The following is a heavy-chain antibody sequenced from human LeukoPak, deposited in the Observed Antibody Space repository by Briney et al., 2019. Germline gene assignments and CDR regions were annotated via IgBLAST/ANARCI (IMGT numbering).Heavy chain of an antibody. D-gene: IGHD3-3*01. V-gene: IGHV4-59*01. CDR3: ARLGARSNNDFWSGYPGWFDP. CDR1: GGSISRYY. Sequence: PSETLSLTCTVSGGSISRYYWSWIRQPPGKGLEYIGYINYSGSTNYNPSLKSRVTISVDTSKNQFSLNLTSVTAADTAVYYCARLGARSNNDFWSGYPGWFDPWGQGTLVTVSS. J-gene: IGHJ5*02. CDR2: INYSGST.